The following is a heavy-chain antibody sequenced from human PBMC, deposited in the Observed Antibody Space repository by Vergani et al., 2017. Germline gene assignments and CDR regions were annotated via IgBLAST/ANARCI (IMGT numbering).Heavy chain of an antibody. CDR3: SRGRGYSFGYSGY. D-gene: IGHD5-18*01. CDR2: IRNKAYGGTT. Sequence: EVQLVESGGGLVPPGRSLRLSCAASGFSFGDYAMTWVRQAPGKGLEWVAFIRNKAYGGTTEYAASVKGRITISRDDSKRLAYLQLSGLKTEDTAVYFCSRGRGYSFGYSGYWGQGTLVTVSS. J-gene: IGHJ4*02. V-gene: IGHV3-49*04. CDR1: GFSFGDYA.